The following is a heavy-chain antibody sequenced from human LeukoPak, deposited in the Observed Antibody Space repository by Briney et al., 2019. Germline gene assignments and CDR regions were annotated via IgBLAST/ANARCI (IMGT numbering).Heavy chain of an antibody. CDR1: GYTFTGYY. D-gene: IGHD3-10*01. V-gene: IGHV1-2*02. CDR2: INLNSGGA. J-gene: IGHJ5*02. CDR3: ARANMVRGVGLSFDRNWIDR. Sequence: ASVNVSCKASGYTFTGYYMHWLRQAPGQGLQWMGWINLNSGGANYAQKFHGRDTITRETCNSKAYMQLSGLSCDDHAACYCARANMVRGVGLSFDRNWIDRWGQGTLVTVSS.